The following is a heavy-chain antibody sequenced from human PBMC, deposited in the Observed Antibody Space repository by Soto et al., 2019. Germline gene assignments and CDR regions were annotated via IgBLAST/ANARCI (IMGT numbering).Heavy chain of an antibody. Sequence: SETLSLTCAVYVGSFSGYYGSWIRQPPGKGLEWIWEINHSGSTNYNPSLKSRVTISVDTSKNQFSLKLSSVTAADTAVSYCARGGNSRSSIGHYYYYGMDVWGQGTTVTVSS. V-gene: IGHV4-34*01. CDR2: INHSGST. J-gene: IGHJ6*02. D-gene: IGHD6-13*01. CDR1: VGSFSGYY. CDR3: ARGGNSRSSIGHYYYYGMDV.